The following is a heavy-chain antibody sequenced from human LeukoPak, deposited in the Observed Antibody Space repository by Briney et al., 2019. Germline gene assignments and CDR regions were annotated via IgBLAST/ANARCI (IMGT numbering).Heavy chain of an antibody. CDR2: MNPNSGNT. V-gene: IGHV1-8*02. Sequence: ASVKVSRKASGYTFTSYDINWVRQATGQGLEWMGWMNPNSGNTGYAQKFQGRVTMTTDTSTSTAYMELRSLRSDDTAVYYCARDLEKAVVAYDSSGYYPDYWGQGTLVTVSS. J-gene: IGHJ4*02. CDR1: GYTFTSYD. CDR3: ARDLEKAVVAYDSSGYYPDY. D-gene: IGHD3-22*01.